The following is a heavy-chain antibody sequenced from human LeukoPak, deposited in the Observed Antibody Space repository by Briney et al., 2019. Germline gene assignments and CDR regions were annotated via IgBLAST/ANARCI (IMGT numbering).Heavy chain of an antibody. J-gene: IGHJ4*02. V-gene: IGHV3-23*01. Sequence: GGSLSLSCAASGFTFSSYAMSWVRQAPGKGLEWVSAISGSGGSTYYGDSVKGRFTISRDNSKTTLYLQMNSLRAEDTAVYYCAKVASIAALGHFDYWGQGTLVTVSS. CDR3: AKVASIAALGHFDY. CDR2: ISGSGGST. CDR1: GFTFSSYA. D-gene: IGHD6-6*01.